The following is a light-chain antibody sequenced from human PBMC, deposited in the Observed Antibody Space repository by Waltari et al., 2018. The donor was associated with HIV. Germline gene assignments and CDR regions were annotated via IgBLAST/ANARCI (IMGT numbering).Light chain of an antibody. CDR1: QSISSSY. Sequence: EIVLTQSPGTLSLSPGERATLSCRASQSISSSYLAWYQQKPGQAPRLLIYAASNRATGIPDRFSGSGSATDFTLTISRLEPEDFAVYYCQQYGGSPLWTFGQGTKVEIK. CDR2: AAS. V-gene: IGKV3-20*01. J-gene: IGKJ1*01. CDR3: QQYGGSPLWT.